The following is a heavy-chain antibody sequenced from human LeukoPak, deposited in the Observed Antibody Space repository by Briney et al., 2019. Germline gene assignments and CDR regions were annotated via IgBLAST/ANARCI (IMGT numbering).Heavy chain of an antibody. D-gene: IGHD1-7*01. V-gene: IGHV5-10-1*01. CDR3: ARHMWNCGSFDY. CDR1: GYSFTNYW. J-gene: IGHJ4*02. CDR2: VDPSDSSS. Sequence: GESLKISCKVSGYSFTNYWISWVRQMPGKGLEWMGRVDPSDSSSDYSPSFQGHVTISADKSINTAYLQCSTLKASDTAIYYCARHMWNCGSFDYWGQGTLITVSS.